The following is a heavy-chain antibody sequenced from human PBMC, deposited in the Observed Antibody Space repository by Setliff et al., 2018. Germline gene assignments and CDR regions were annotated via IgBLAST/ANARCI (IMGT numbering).Heavy chain of an antibody. J-gene: IGHJ6*02. CDR1: GGSFSGYY. V-gene: IGHV4-34*01. CDR3: ARKKTVYWYYGMDV. Sequence: PSETLSLTCAVYGGSFSGYYWSWIRQPTGKGLEWIGEINHSGSTNYNPSLKSRVTISVDTSKNQFSLKLSSVTAADTAVYYCARKKTVYWYYGMDVWGQGTTVTVSS. CDR2: INHSGST. D-gene: IGHD2-15*01.